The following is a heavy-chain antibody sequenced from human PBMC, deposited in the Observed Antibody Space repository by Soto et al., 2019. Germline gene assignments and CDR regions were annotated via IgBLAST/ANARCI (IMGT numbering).Heavy chain of an antibody. Sequence: EVQLLESGGGLVHPGGSLRLSCAAARFTFSTYAMTWVRQAPEKGLEWVSSISSSGGTTSYADSVKGRFTVSRDNSKKILYLQMQSLRAEDTSTYYCAKGESAWNDGIDMWGHGPMVAVSS. CDR2: ISSSGGTT. J-gene: IGHJ3*02. D-gene: IGHD1-1*01. CDR3: AKGESAWNDGIDM. V-gene: IGHV3-23*01. CDR1: RFTFSTYA.